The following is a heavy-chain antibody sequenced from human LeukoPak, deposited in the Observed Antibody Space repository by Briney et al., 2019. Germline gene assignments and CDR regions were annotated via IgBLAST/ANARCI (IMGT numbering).Heavy chain of an antibody. CDR1: GFTFSSYA. J-gene: IGHJ4*02. CDR3: ASPPPATGYSSRGDY. D-gene: IGHD6-13*01. V-gene: IGHV3-21*01. CDR2: ISSSSSYI. Sequence: GGSLRLSCAASGFTFSSYAMHWVRQAPGKGLEWVSSISSSSSYIYYADSVKGRFTISRDNAKNSLYLQMNSLRAEDTAVYYCASPPPATGYSSRGDYWGQGTLVTVSS.